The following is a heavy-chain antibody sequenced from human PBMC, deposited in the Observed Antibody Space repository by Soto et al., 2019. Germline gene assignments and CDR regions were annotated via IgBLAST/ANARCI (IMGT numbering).Heavy chain of an antibody. V-gene: IGHV1-69*13. CDR3: ARTEIYIVVVVAATLENWFDL. D-gene: IGHD2-15*01. CDR1: GGTFSSYA. Sequence: SVKVSCKASGGTFSSYAISWVRQAPGQGLEWMGGIIPIFGTANYAQKFQGRVTITADESTSTAYMELSSLRSEDTAVYYCARTEIYIVVVVAATLENWFDLWGQGTLVTVSS. CDR2: IIPIFGTA. J-gene: IGHJ5*02.